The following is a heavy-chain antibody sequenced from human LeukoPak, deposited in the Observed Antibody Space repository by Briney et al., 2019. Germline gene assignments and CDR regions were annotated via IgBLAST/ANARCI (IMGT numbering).Heavy chain of an antibody. V-gene: IGHV4-34*01. CDR3: ARDREAPDGYSSGWAFDY. CDR2: INHSGST. Sequence: SETLSLTCAVYGGSFSGYYWSWIRQPPVKGLEWIGEINHSGSTNYNPSLKSRVTISVVTSKNQFSLKLSSVTAADTAVYYCARDREAPDGYSSGWAFDYWGQGTLVTVSS. D-gene: IGHD6-19*01. J-gene: IGHJ4*02. CDR1: GGSFSGYY.